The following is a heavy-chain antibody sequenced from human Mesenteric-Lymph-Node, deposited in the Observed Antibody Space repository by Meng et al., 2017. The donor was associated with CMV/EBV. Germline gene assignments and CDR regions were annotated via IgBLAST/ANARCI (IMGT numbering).Heavy chain of an antibody. V-gene: IGHV7-4-1*02. CDR1: GYTFTSCA. CDR3: ARVAPDYYGSGSHDY. D-gene: IGHD3-10*01. Sequence: SGYTFTSCAMNWVRQAPGQGLEWMGWINTNTGNPTFAQGFTGRFVFSLDTSVSTAYLQISSLKAEDTAVYYCARVAPDYYGSGSHDYWGQGTLVTVSS. J-gene: IGHJ4*02. CDR2: INTNTGNP.